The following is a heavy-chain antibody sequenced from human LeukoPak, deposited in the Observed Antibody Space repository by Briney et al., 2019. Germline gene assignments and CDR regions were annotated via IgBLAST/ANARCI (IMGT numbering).Heavy chain of an antibody. J-gene: IGHJ4*02. D-gene: IGHD5-12*01. Sequence: PSQTLSLTCTVSGGSISSGGYYWSWIRQHPGKGLEWIGYIYSNGSTYYNPSLKSRVTISVDTSKNQFSLKLSSVTAADTAVYYCARAGGYDPQSIDYWGQGTLVTVSS. V-gene: IGHV4-31*03. CDR3: ARAGGYDPQSIDY. CDR2: IYSNGST. CDR1: GGSISSGGYY.